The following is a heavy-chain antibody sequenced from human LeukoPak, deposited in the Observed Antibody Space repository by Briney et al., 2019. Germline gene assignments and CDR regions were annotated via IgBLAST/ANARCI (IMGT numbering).Heavy chain of an antibody. V-gene: IGHV1-18*01. Sequence: ASVKVSCKAFGGTFSSYAISWVRQAPGQGLEWMGWISAYNGNTNYAQKLQGRVTMTTDTSTSTAYMELRSLRSDDTAVYYCARDGSGYDYLDYYGMDVWGQGTTVTVSS. CDR3: ARDGSGYDYLDYYGMDV. D-gene: IGHD5-12*01. CDR2: ISAYNGNT. J-gene: IGHJ6*02. CDR1: GGTFSSYA.